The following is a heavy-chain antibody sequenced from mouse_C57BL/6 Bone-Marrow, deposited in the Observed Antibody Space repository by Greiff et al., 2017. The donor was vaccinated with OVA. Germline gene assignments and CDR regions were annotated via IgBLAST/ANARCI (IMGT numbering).Heavy chain of an antibody. CDR2: IDPSDSET. V-gene: IGHV1-52*01. J-gene: IGHJ2*01. CDR3: ARGRVGTALPHFDY. CDR1: GYTFTSYW. Sequence: QVHVKQSGAELVRPGSSVKLSCKASGYTFTSYWMHWVKQRPIQGLEWIGNIDPSDSETHYNQKFKDKATLTVDKSSSTAYMQLSSLTSEDAAVYDCARGRVGTALPHFDYWGQGTTLTVSS. D-gene: IGHD3-3*01.